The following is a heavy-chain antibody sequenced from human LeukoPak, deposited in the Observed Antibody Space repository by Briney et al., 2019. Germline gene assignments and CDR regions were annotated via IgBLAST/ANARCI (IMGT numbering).Heavy chain of an antibody. CDR2: IYSGGST. D-gene: IGHD3-10*01. J-gene: IGHJ4*02. CDR1: GFTVCSNY. V-gene: IGHV3-66*02. CDR3: ARNNYASGTFLVY. Sequence: GGSLRLSCAASGFTVCSNYMNWVRQAPGKGFEWVSSIYSGGSTDYADSVKGRLTISRDSSKNTVYLQMNRLRSDDAAVYFCARNNYASGTFLVYWGQGTLVTVSS.